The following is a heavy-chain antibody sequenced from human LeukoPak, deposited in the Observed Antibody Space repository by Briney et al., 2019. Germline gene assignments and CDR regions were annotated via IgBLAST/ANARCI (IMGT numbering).Heavy chain of an antibody. CDR1: GFTFSSYS. D-gene: IGHD3-16*01. CDR2: ISSSSSYI. Sequence: AGGSLRLSCAASGFTFSSYSMNWVRQAPGKGLEWVSSISSSSSYIYYADSVKGRFTISRDNAKNSLYLQMNSLRAEDTAVYYCARDRVWGSYSPGFDYWGQGTLVTVSS. CDR3: ARDRVWGSYSPGFDY. V-gene: IGHV3-21*01. J-gene: IGHJ4*02.